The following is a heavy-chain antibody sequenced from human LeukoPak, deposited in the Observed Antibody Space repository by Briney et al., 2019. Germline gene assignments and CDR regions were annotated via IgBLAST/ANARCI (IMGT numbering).Heavy chain of an antibody. J-gene: IGHJ6*03. CDR3: ARPTWTNYMDV. D-gene: IGHD3/OR15-3a*01. V-gene: IGHV3-11*04. CDR1: GFTVSSNY. CDR2: ISRSGSTI. Sequence: GGSLRLSCAASGFTVSSNYMSWVRQAPGKGLEWVSYISRSGSTIFYADSVKGRFTISRDNAKYSVSLQMNSLRAEDTAVYFCARPTWTNYMDVWGKGTAVTISS.